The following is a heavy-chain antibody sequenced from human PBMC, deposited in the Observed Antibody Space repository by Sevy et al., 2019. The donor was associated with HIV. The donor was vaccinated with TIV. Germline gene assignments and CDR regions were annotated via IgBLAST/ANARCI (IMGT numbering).Heavy chain of an antibody. Sequence: GGSLRLSCAASGFTFSSYGMHWVRQAPGKGLEWVAFIRYDGSNKYYADSVKGRFTISRDNSKNTLYLQMNSLRAEDTAVYYCAKDLSILWFRESSGMDVWGQGTTVTVSS. V-gene: IGHV3-30*02. CDR2: IRYDGSNK. CDR3: AKDLSILWFRESSGMDV. CDR1: GFTFSSYG. D-gene: IGHD3-10*01. J-gene: IGHJ6*02.